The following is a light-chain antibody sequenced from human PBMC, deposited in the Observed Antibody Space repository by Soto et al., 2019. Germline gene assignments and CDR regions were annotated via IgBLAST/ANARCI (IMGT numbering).Light chain of an antibody. CDR3: QQSYRNPIT. V-gene: IGKV1-39*01. Sequence: DIQMTQSASSLSASVVDRVTITCRASQSISNYLNWYQQKPGKAPNLLIHAASSLQSGVPPRFSGSGSGTDFTLTISSLQPEDFATYFCQQSYRNPITFGQGTRLEIK. CDR2: AAS. J-gene: IGKJ5*01. CDR1: QSISNY.